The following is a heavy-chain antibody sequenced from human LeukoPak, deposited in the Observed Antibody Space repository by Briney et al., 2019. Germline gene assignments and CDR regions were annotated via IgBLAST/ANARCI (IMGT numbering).Heavy chain of an antibody. Sequence: ASVKVSCKASGYTFTSCYMHWVRQAPGQGLEWMGIINPSGGSTSYAQKFQGRVTMTRDTSTSTVYMELSSLRSEDTAVYYCARESNPGREDYWGQGTLVTVSS. J-gene: IGHJ4*02. CDR2: INPSGGST. CDR1: GYTFTSCY. CDR3: ARESNPGREDY. D-gene: IGHD3-10*01. V-gene: IGHV1-46*01.